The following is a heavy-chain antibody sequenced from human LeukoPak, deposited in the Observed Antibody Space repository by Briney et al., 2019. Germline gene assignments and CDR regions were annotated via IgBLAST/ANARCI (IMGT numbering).Heavy chain of an antibody. CDR2: INPNSGGT. J-gene: IGHJ6*03. CDR3: ASSLYCSGGSCYKWYYYMDV. V-gene: IGHV1-2*06. D-gene: IGHD2-15*01. CDR1: GYTFTGYY. Sequence: GASVKVSCEASGYTFTGYYMHWVRQAPGQGLEWMGRINPNSGGTNYAQKFQGRVTMTRDTSISTAYMELSRLRSDDTAVYYCASSLYCSGGSCYKWYYYMDVWGKGTTVTVSS.